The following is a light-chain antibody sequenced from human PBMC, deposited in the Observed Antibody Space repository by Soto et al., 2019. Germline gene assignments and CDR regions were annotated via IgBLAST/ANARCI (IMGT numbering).Light chain of an antibody. V-gene: IGKV1-9*01. CDR1: QGIRSY. J-gene: IGKJ4*01. CDR2: AAS. CDR3: QQVNDYSLT. Sequence: DIPLNPSPSFLSASLGDRVTLTFRASQGIRSYLAWYQQKPGKAPKLLIYAASTLQSGVPSRFSGSGSGTEFTLTISCLQPEDFATYYCQQVNDYSLTFGGGTKVDIK.